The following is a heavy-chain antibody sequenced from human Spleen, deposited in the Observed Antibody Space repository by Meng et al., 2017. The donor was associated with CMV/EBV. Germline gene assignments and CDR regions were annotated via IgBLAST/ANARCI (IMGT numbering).Heavy chain of an antibody. CDR3: ARDRGSSWYGGWFDP. V-gene: IGHV1-18*01. J-gene: IGHJ5*02. D-gene: IGHD6-13*01. CDR2: ISAYNGNT. Sequence: SGYTCTSYGISWVRQAPGQGLEWMGWISAYNGNTNYAQKLQGRVTMTTDTSTSTAYMELRSLRSDDTAVYYCARDRGSSWYGGWFDPWGQGTLVTVSS. CDR1: GYTCTSYG.